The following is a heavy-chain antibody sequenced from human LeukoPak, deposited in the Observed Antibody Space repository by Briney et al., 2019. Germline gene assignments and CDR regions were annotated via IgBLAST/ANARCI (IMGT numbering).Heavy chain of an antibody. Sequence: GSSVKVSCKASGGTFSSYTISWVRQAPGQGLEWMGRIIPILGIANYAQKFQGRVTITADKSTSTAYMELSSLRSEDTAVYYCARGAIYCSGGSCYPTYFDYWGQGTLVTVSS. D-gene: IGHD2-15*01. CDR3: ARGAIYCSGGSCYPTYFDY. CDR1: GGTFSSYT. V-gene: IGHV1-69*02. J-gene: IGHJ4*02. CDR2: IIPILGIA.